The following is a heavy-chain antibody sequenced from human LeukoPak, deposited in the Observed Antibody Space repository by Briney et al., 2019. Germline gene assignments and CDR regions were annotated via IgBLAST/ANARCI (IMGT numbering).Heavy chain of an antibody. CDR1: GFTFSSYG. D-gene: IGHD6-13*01. J-gene: IGHJ6*02. CDR3: TTEIAAAGRAIHYYYYGMDV. CDR2: ISSDGNKK. V-gene: IGHV3-30*03. Sequence: PGGSLRLSCAASGFTFSSYGMHWVRQAPGKGPEWVAVISSDGNKKYYVDSVKGRFTISRDNSKNTLYLQMNSLKTEDTAVYYCTTEIAAAGRAIHYYYYGMDVWGQGTTVTVSS.